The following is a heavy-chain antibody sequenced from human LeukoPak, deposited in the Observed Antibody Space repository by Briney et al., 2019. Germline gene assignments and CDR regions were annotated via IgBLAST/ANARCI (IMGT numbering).Heavy chain of an antibody. J-gene: IGHJ5*02. D-gene: IGHD5-12*01. V-gene: IGHV3-23*01. Sequence: PGGSLRLSCVASGFTFSDSSMTWVRQARGGGLEWVSTIRANGRDTYYADSVKGRFTITRDNSKNTLYLEMNSLRAEDTAVYYCAKGGYSTYFDPWGQGTLVTVSS. CDR1: GFTFSDSS. CDR2: IRANGRDT. CDR3: AKGGYSTYFDP.